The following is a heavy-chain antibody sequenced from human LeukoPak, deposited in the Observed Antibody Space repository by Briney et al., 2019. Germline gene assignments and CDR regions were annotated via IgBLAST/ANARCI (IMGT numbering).Heavy chain of an antibody. J-gene: IGHJ4*02. D-gene: IGHD6-6*01. CDR1: GGSISSGDYY. Sequence: PSQALSLTCTVSGGSISSGDYYWSWIRQPPGKGLEWIGYIYYSGSTYYNPSLKSRVTISVDTSKNQFSLKLSSVTAADTAVYYCARVCWRSSSSPIDYWGQGTLVTVSS. V-gene: IGHV4-30-4*08. CDR2: IYYSGST. CDR3: ARVCWRSSSSPIDY.